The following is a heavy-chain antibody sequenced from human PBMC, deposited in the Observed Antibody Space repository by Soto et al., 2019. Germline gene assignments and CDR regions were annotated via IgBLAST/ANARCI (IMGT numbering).Heavy chain of an antibody. CDR1: GFTFGSST. V-gene: IGHV3-23*01. J-gene: IGHJ4*02. CDR2: IGGSGIST. Sequence: EVQLLESGGGLVQPGGSLRLSCAASGFTFGSSTMSWVRQALGKGLEWVAGIGGSGISTYYADSVKGRFTISRDNSKNTLYVQMHTLRAEDTAIYYCAKGRRTSGCLLDYWGPGTLVTVSS. D-gene: IGHD5-12*01. CDR3: AKGRRTSGCLLDY.